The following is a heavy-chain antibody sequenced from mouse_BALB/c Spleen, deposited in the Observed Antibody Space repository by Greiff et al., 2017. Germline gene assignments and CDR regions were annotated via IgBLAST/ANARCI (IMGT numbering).Heavy chain of an antibody. V-gene: IGHV5-4*02. D-gene: IGHD2-14*01. CDR3: ARGGYRYDGAMDY. CDR2: ISDGGSYT. Sequence: EVLLVESGGGLVKPGGSLKLSCAASGFTFSDYYMYWVRQTPEKRLEWVATISDGGSYTYYPDSVKGRFTISRDNAKNNLYLQMSSLKSEDTAMYYCARGGYRYDGAMDYWGQGTSVTVSS. J-gene: IGHJ4*01. CDR1: GFTFSDYY.